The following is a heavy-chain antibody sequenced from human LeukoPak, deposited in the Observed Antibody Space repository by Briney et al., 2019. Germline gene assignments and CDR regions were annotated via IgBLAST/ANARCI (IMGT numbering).Heavy chain of an antibody. CDR3: ASLGSIYCSSTSCYRNAFDI. CDR2: ISSSSSYI. CDR1: GFTFSSYS. V-gene: IGHV3-21*01. J-gene: IGHJ3*02. D-gene: IGHD2-2*01. Sequence: PGGSPRLSCAASGFTFSSYSMNWVRQAPGKGLEWVSSISSSSSYIYYADSVKGRFTISRDNAKNSLYLQMNSLRAEDTAVYYCASLGSIYCSSTSCYRNAFDIWGQGTMVTVSS.